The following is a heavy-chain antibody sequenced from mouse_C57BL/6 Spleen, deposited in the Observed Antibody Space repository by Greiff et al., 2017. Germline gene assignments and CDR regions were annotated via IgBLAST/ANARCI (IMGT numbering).Heavy chain of an antibody. Sequence: QVQLQQPGAELVRPGTSVKLSCKASGYTFTSYWMHWVKQRPGQGLEWIGVIDPSDSYTNYNQKFKGKATLTVDTSSSTAYMQHSSLTSEDSAVYYCARSSNWEPFDYWGQGTLVTVSA. D-gene: IGHD4-1*01. J-gene: IGHJ3*01. V-gene: IGHV1-59*01. CDR2: IDPSDSYT. CDR1: GYTFTSYW. CDR3: ARSSNWEPFDY.